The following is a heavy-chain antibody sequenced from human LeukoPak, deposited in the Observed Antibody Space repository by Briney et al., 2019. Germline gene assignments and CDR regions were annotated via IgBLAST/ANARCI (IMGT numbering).Heavy chain of an antibody. Sequence: PSETLSLTCTVSGGSISSYYWSWIRQPAGKGLERIGRIYTSGSTNYNPSLKSRVTMSVDTSKNQFSLKLSSVTAADTAVYYCARLNYYDSSGYYFKEYYFDYWGQGTLVTVSS. V-gene: IGHV4-4*07. J-gene: IGHJ4*02. D-gene: IGHD3-22*01. CDR1: GGSISSYY. CDR3: ARLNYYDSSGYYFKEYYFDY. CDR2: IYTSGST.